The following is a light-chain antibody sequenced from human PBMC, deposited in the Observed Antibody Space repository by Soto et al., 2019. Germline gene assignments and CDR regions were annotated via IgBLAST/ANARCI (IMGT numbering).Light chain of an antibody. V-gene: IGLV2-14*01. J-gene: IGLJ1*01. CDR1: NSDVGNYNY. CDR2: EVS. CDR3: SSYANSNTPYV. Sequence: QSALTQPASVSGSPGQSITISCTGTNSDVGNYNYVSWYQQYPGKAPKLIISEVSNRPSGVSDRFSGSKSGNTAALTISGLQAEDEADYYCSSYANSNTPYVFGTGTKVTVL.